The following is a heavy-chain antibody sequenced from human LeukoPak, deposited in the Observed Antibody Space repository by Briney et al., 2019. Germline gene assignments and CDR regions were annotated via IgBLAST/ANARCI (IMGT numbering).Heavy chain of an antibody. CDR3: ARVLVGASRGPPATSNDAFDI. J-gene: IGHJ3*02. V-gene: IGHV4-59*08. D-gene: IGHD1-26*01. Sequence: SETLSLTCTVSGDSISSYHWSWIRQPPGKGLEWIGYIYDSGSTNYNPSLKNRVTISVDTSKNQFSLKLSSVTAADTAVYYCARVLVGASRGPPATSNDAFDIWGQGTMVTVSS. CDR2: IYDSGST. CDR1: GDSISSYH.